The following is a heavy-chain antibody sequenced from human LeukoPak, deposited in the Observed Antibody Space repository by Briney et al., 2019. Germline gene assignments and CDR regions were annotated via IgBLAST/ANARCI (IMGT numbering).Heavy chain of an antibody. CDR2: IYYSGST. V-gene: IGHV4-59*08. CDR1: GGSISSYY. Sequence: SETLSLTCTASGGSISSYYWSWIRQPPGKGLEWIGYIYYSGSTNYNPSLKSRVTISVDTSKNQFSLKLSSVTAADTAVYYCARSGYFPYWYFDLWGRGTLVTVSS. D-gene: IGHD3-22*01. CDR3: ARSGYFPYWYFDL. J-gene: IGHJ2*01.